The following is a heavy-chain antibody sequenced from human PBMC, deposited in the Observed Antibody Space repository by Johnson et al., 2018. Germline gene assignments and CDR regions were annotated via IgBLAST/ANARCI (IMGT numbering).Heavy chain of an antibody. V-gene: IGHV3-30*04. CDR1: GFTFSSYA. D-gene: IGHD6-19*01. CDR3: AKDIVTGWPQVADAFDI. J-gene: IGHJ3*02. Sequence: QVQLVQSGGGVVQPGRSLRLSCAASGFTFSSYAMHWVRQAPGKGLEWVAVISYDGSNKYYAASVKGRLTISRDNSKNTLYLQMTSLSSEDTALYYCAKDIVTGWPQVADAFDIWGQGTMVTVSS. CDR2: ISYDGSNK.